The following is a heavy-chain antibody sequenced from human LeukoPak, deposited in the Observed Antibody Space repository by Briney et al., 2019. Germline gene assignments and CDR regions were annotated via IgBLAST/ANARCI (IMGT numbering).Heavy chain of an antibody. CDR1: GFTFSSYT. Sequence: PGGSLRLSCAASGFTFSSYTMNWVRQVPGKGLEWVSSISSSSYIYYVDSVKGRFTISRDNAKNSLYLQMNSLRAEDTAVYYCAKEGDDDYFDYWGQGTLVTVSS. V-gene: IGHV3-21*04. D-gene: IGHD1-26*01. J-gene: IGHJ4*02. CDR2: ISSSSYI. CDR3: AKEGDDDYFDY.